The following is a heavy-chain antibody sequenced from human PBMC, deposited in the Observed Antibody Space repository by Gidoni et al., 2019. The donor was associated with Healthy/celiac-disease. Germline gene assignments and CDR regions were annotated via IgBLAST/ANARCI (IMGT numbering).Heavy chain of an antibody. Sequence: QAQLVESGGGVVQPGRSLRLSCAASGFTFSSYGMHWVRQAPGKGLEWVAVIWYDGSNKYYADSVKGRFTISRDNSKNTLYLQMNSLRAEDTAVYYCAREALVVPAANNWFDPWGQGTLVTVSS. CDR2: IWYDGSNK. D-gene: IGHD2-2*01. J-gene: IGHJ5*02. CDR1: GFTFSSYG. CDR3: AREALVVPAANNWFDP. V-gene: IGHV3-33*01.